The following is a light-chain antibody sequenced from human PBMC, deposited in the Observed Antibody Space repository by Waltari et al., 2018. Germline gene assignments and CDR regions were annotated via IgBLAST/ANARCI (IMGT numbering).Light chain of an antibody. J-gene: IGKJ3*01. CDR3: QQHDHLPFT. CDR2: DAS. CDR1: QDIANY. Sequence: DIQMIQSPSSLSASVGDGVTITCQASQDIANYLNWYQQKPGKAPKLLVYDASNLHSGVPSRFSGSGSGTHFTFTITGLQPEDIATYYCQQHDHLPFTFGPGTKVDIK. V-gene: IGKV1-33*01.